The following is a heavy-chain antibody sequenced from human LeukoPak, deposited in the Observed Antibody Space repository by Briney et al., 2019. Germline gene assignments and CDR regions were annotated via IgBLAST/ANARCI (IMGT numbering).Heavy chain of an antibody. Sequence: PGGSLRLSCAASGFRFSGHYMSWIRQAPGKGLEWISYITNSGDFVNYADSVKGRFTISRDNAKKSLYLQMNSLRAEDTAVYYCAREARATPDFWGQGTVVTVSS. D-gene: IGHD1-26*01. CDR1: GFRFSGHY. J-gene: IGHJ4*02. CDR3: AREARATPDF. CDR2: ITNSGDFV. V-gene: IGHV3-11*01.